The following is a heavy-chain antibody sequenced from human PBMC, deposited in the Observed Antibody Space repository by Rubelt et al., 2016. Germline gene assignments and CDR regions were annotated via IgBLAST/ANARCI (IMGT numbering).Heavy chain of an antibody. D-gene: IGHD3-10*01. CDR1: GGSISSYY. CDR3: ARDRTPYYYGSGSPRWWLDP. CDR2: IYYSGST. J-gene: IGHJ5*02. V-gene: IGHV4-59*01. Sequence: QVQLQESGPGLVKPSETLSLTCTVSGGSISSYYWSWIRQPPGKGLEWIGYIYYSGSTNYNPSLKGRVTISVDTSKNQFSRKLSSGTAAETAVYYCARDRTPYYYGSGSPRWWLDPWGQGTLVTVSS.